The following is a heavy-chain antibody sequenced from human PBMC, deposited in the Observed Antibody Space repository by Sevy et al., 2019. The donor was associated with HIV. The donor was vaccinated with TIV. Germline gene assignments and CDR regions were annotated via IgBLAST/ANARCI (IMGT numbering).Heavy chain of an antibody. D-gene: IGHD6-19*01. J-gene: IGHJ4*02. CDR3: ARVHPPRLSGHDSGWYPFDY. CDR2: VNPDPGNT. V-gene: IGHV1-2*02. Sequence: ASVKVSCQTSGYTFTDRYIHWVRQAPGQGLEWMGYVNPDPGNTRYAQKFQARVTMTGDTSVSTAYMELRRLTSDDTAVYFCARVHPPRLSGHDSGWYPFDYWVQGTLVTVSS. CDR1: GYTFTDRY.